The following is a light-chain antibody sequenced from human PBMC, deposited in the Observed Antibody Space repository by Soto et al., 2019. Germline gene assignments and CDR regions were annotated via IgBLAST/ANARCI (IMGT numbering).Light chain of an antibody. V-gene: IGKV1-17*01. CDR2: AAS. CDR3: LQHNSYPRT. CDR1: QGIRNG. J-gene: IGKJ1*01. Sequence: DIQMTQSPSSLSASVGDRVTITCRASQGIRNGLGWYQQKPGKAPKRLIYAASSLQSGVPSRLSGSGSGTEFTLTISSLQPEDFATYYCLQHNSYPRTCGQGTKVEIK.